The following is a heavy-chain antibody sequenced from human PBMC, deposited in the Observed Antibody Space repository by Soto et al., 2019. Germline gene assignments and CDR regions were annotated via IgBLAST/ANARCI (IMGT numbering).Heavy chain of an antibody. D-gene: IGHD3-22*01. Sequence: WETLSLTCAVYGGTFSGYYWTWIRQPPGKGLEWIGEITHSGSTNYNPYLKSRVTISVDTSKNQFSLNLNSVTAADTAVYYCARSSGRGWSYWGQGTRDTAPQ. CDR1: GGTFSGYY. J-gene: IGHJ4*02. V-gene: IGHV4-34*01. CDR3: ARSSGRGWSY. CDR2: ITHSGST.